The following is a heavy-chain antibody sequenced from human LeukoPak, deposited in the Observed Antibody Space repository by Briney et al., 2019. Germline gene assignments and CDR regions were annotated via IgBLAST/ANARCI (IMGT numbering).Heavy chain of an antibody. CDR3: AKGAPSSYSSGPYYFDY. Sequence: GGSLRLSCAASGFTFSSYGMHWVRQAPGKGLEWVAFIRYDGSNKYYADSVKGRFTISRDNSKNTLYLQMNSLRAEDTAVYYCAKGAPSSYSSGPYYFDYWGQGTLVTVSS. J-gene: IGHJ4*02. CDR1: GFTFSSYG. CDR2: IRYDGSNK. V-gene: IGHV3-30*02. D-gene: IGHD6-19*01.